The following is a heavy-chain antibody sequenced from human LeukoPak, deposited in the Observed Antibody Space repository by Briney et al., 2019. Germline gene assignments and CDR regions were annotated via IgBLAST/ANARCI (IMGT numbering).Heavy chain of an antibody. CDR1: GGSISSYY. V-gene: IGHV4-59*08. D-gene: IGHD3-9*01. CDR2: IYYSGST. CDR3: ARHNADYDILTGYSHFHYYFDY. Sequence: WETLSLTCTVSGGSISSYYWSWIRQPPGKGLECVGYIYYSGSTNYNPSLKSRVTISVDTSKNQFSLNLSSVTAADTAVYYCARHNADYDILTGYSHFHYYFDYWGQGTLVTVSS. J-gene: IGHJ4*02.